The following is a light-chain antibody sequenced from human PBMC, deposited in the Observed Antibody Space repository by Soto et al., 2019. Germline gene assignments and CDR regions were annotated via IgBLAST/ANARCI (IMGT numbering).Light chain of an antibody. CDR2: DAS. CDR1: QSISHY. V-gene: IGKV1-5*01. Sequence: DIQMTQSPSSLSASVGDRVTITCRASQSISHYLAWYQQKPGKAPKLLIYDASSLEGGIPSRFSGSGSGTKFTLTISSLHPADFATYYCQQYNSESTFGQGTKLVIK. CDR3: QQYNSEST. J-gene: IGKJ2*01.